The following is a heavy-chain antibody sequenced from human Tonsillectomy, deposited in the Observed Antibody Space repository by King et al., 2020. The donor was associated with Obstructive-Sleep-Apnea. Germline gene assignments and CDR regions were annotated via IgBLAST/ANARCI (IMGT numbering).Heavy chain of an antibody. CDR2: INHSGRT. D-gene: IGHD2-15*01. CDR1: GGSFSGYY. CDR3: ARTIAVVVAATYYFDY. J-gene: IGHJ4*02. Sequence: VQLPQWGAGLLKPSETLSLTCAVYGGSFSGYYWNWIRQPPGKGLEWIGEINHSGRTNYNPSLKSRVTISVDKSKNQFSLNLSSVTAADTAVYYCARTIAVVVAATYYFDYWGQGTLVTVSS. V-gene: IGHV4-34*01.